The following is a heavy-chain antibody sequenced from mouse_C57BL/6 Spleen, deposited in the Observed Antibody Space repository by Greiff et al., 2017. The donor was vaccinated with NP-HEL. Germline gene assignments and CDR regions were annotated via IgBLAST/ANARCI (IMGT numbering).Heavy chain of an antibody. D-gene: IGHD2-2*01. Sequence: QVQLQQPGAELVKPGASVKLSCKASGYTFTSYWMTWVKQRPGQGLEWIGDIHPGSGSTNYNEKFKSKATLTVDKSSSTAYMQLSSLTSEDSAVYYCARFTDGYGFAYWGQGTLVTVSA. CDR2: IHPGSGST. J-gene: IGHJ3*01. V-gene: IGHV1-55*01. CDR1: GYTFTSYW. CDR3: ARFTDGYGFAY.